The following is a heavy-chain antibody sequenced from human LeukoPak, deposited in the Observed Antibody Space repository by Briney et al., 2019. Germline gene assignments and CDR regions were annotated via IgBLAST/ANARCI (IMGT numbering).Heavy chain of an antibody. CDR1: GGSISSYY. J-gene: IGHJ5*02. CDR3: ARSFSGKYAWFDP. CDR2: IYYSGST. V-gene: IGHV4-59*01. D-gene: IGHD1-26*01. Sequence: SETLSLTCTVSGGSISSYYWSWIRQSPGKGLEWIGYIYYSGSTNYNPSLKSRVTISVDTSKNQFSLNLRSVTAADTAVYYCARSFSGKYAWFDPWGQGTLVTVSS.